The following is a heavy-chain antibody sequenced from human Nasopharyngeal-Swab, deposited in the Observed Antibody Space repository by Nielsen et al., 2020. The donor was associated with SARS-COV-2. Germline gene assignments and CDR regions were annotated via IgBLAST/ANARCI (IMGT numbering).Heavy chain of an antibody. CDR1: GFTFSNYA. Sequence: GRSLRLSFVASGFTFSNYAMSWARQAPGKGLEWVPTISARGTSTFYVNSVKGRFTISRDNSKNTLHVQMTSLRAEDTAVYYCARAGQGTPIDFWGQGTLVTVSS. D-gene: IGHD3-10*01. CDR3: ARAGQGTPIDF. V-gene: IGHV3-23*01. J-gene: IGHJ4*02. CDR2: ISARGTST.